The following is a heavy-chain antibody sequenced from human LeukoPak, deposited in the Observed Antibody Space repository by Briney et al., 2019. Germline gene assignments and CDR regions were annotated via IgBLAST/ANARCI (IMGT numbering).Heavy chain of an antibody. V-gene: IGHV3-53*01. CDR1: GFNVSDNY. D-gene: IGHD3-22*01. CDR3: ARESEYLDTSGPGGLDY. CDR2: IYTSGST. Sequence: GGSLRLSCTVSGFNVSDNYMTWVRQAPGRGLEWLSIIYTSGSTYYGDPVKGRFTISRDISNNTVFLQMNSLRAEDTAVYYCARESEYLDTSGPGGLDYWGQGTLVTVSS. J-gene: IGHJ4*02.